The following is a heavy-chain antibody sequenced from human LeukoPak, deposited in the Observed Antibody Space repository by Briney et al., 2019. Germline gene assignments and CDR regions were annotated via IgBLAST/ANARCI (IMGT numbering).Heavy chain of an antibody. Sequence: GGSLRLSCAASGFTFRNFWMHWVRQVPGKGLVWVSRINTDGTDTDYADSVKGRFTISRDHASNTLYLQMNSLRDEYAAVYYCARGYCTNGVCFYLDYWGQGTLVTVSS. D-gene: IGHD2-8*01. CDR1: GFTFRNFW. V-gene: IGHV3-74*01. J-gene: IGHJ4*02. CDR2: INTDGTDT. CDR3: ARGYCTNGVCFYLDY.